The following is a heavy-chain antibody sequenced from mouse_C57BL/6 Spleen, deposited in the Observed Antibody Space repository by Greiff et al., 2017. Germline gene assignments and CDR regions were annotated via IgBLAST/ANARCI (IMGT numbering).Heavy chain of an antibody. V-gene: IGHV7-3*01. D-gene: IGHD2-4*01. CDR2: IRNKANGYTT. J-gene: IGHJ1*03. Sequence: EVKLVESGGGLVQPGGSLSLSCAASGFTFTDYYMSWVRQPPGKALEWLGFIRNKANGYTTEYSASVKGRFTISRDNSQSILYLQMNALRAEDSATYYCARWRDDYDGYWYFGVWGTGTTVTVSS. CDR3: ARWRDDYDGYWYFGV. CDR1: GFTFTDYY.